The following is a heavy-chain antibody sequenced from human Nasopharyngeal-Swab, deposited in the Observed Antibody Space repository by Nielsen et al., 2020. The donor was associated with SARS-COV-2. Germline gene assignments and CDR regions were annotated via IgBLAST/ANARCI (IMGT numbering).Heavy chain of an antibody. J-gene: IGHJ6*02. D-gene: IGHD6-13*01. Sequence: WVRQAPGQGLEWMGWINTNTGHPTYAQGFTGRFVFSLDTSVSTAYLQISSLKAEDTAVYNCARAGRGSSSWYVMDYYGMDVWGQGTTVTVSS. V-gene: IGHV7-4-1*02. CDR2: INTNTGHP. CDR3: ARAGRGSSSWYVMDYYGMDV.